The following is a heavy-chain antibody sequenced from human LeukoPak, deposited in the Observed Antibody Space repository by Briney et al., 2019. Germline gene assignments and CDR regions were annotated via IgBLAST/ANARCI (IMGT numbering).Heavy chain of an antibody. D-gene: IGHD3-10*01. V-gene: IGHV1-8*01. CDR1: GYTFTSYD. J-gene: IGHJ5*02. Sequence: ASVKVSCKASGYTFTSYDINWVRQATGQGLEWMGWMNPNSGNTGYAQKFQGRVTITRDTSASTAYMELSSLRSEDTAVYYCARVARYYGSGSWFDPWGQGTLVTVSS. CDR2: MNPNSGNT. CDR3: ARVARYYGSGSWFDP.